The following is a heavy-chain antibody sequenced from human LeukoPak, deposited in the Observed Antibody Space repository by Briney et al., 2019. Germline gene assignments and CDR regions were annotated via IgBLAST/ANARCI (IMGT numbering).Heavy chain of an antibody. CDR3: ARTRSGIMITFGGVDYFDY. V-gene: IGHV1-18*01. D-gene: IGHD3-16*01. CDR1: GFTFTSYG. J-gene: IGHJ4*02. Sequence: PGGSLRLSCAASGFTFTSYGISWVRQAPGQGLEWMGWISAYNGNTNYAQKLQGRVTMTTDTTTSTAYMELRSLRSGDTAVYYCARTRSGIMITFGGVDYFDYWGQGTLVTVSS. CDR2: ISAYNGNT.